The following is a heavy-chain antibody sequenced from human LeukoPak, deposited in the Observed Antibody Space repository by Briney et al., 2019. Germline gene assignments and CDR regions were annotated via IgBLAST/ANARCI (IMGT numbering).Heavy chain of an antibody. CDR3: ARRGPGSYYTVRYWFDP. Sequence: SETLSLTCAVHGASFSGYYWSWIRQPPGKGLEWLGEINHSGSTNYNPSLKSRVTISVDTSKNQFSLNLSSVTAADTAVYYCARRGPGSYYTVRYWFDPWGQGTLVTVSS. V-gene: IGHV4-34*01. D-gene: IGHD3-10*01. CDR1: GASFSGYY. J-gene: IGHJ5*02. CDR2: INHSGST.